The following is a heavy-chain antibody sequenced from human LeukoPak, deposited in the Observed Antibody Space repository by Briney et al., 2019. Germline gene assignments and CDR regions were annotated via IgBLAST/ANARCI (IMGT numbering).Heavy chain of an antibody. CDR2: INRRGHT. CDR3: AKEVDCPSDCLFFHS. J-gene: IGHJ4*02. CDR1: GFTFDRFT. D-gene: IGHD2-21*02. V-gene: IGHV3-43*01. Sequence: GGSLRLSCAASGFTFDRFTIHWVRQTPGKGLEWVSLINRRGHTFYSDSVKGRFTISRDNSRNSVFLQMNSLRPEDTALYHCAKEVDCPSDCLFFHSWGQGTLVTVSS.